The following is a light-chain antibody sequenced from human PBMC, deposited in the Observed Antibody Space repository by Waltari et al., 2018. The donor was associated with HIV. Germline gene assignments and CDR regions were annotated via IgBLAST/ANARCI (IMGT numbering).Light chain of an antibody. V-gene: IGLV3-1*01. Sequence: SYELTQPLSVSVSPGQTASITCSGDKLGDKYISWHQQKPGQSPVLVIYQHNKRPSGIPERFSGPNSGNTATLTISGTQAMDEADYYCQAWDGSTAIFGGRTKLTVL. CDR1: KLGDKY. J-gene: IGLJ2*01. CDR3: QAWDGSTAI. CDR2: QHN.